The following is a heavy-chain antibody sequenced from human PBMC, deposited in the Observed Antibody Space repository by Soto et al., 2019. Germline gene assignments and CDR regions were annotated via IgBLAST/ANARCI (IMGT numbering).Heavy chain of an antibody. CDR2: IHYTGIT. CDR3: AAQRIAQGQFDDY. D-gene: IGHD2-21*01. CDR1: GGSINSGAYY. Sequence: ASETLSVTCTVSGGSINSGAYYWNWIRQHPGKGLEWIGYIHYTGITYQNPSLNSRVTMSLDTSKTHFSLKLTSVTSADTAVYYCAAQRIAQGQFDDYWRQGTLVTVSS. V-gene: IGHV4-31*03. J-gene: IGHJ4*02.